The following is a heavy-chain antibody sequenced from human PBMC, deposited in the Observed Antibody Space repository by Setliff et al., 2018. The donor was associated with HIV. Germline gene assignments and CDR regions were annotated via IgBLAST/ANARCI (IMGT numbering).Heavy chain of an antibody. CDR1: GASINSYF. CDR3: ARGGLRVRGAIDSFDY. V-gene: IGHV4-4*07. Sequence: SETLSLTCSVSGASINSYFWSWIRQPAGKGLEWVGRIHSGGTTNSNPSLKSRVTLSVDTSKNQFSLKLNSVTAADTAVYYCARGGLRVRGAIDSFDYWGQGTLVTVSS. J-gene: IGHJ4*02. CDR2: IHSGGTT. D-gene: IGHD3-10*01.